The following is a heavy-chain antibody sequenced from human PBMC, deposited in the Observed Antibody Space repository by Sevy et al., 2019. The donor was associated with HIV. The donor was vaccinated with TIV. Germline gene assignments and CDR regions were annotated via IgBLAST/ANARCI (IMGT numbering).Heavy chain of an antibody. D-gene: IGHD2-2*01. CDR2: IYYSGRT. J-gene: IGHJ6*02. Sequence: SETLSLTCTVSGGSVSSGSYFWSWIRQPPGKGLEWIAYIYYSGRTNYNPSLKSRVTISVDTSKNQFSLKLSTVTAADTAVYYCAREYAERHKYGIDVWGQGTTVTVSS. CDR3: AREYAERHKYGIDV. V-gene: IGHV4-61*01. CDR1: GGSVSSGSYF.